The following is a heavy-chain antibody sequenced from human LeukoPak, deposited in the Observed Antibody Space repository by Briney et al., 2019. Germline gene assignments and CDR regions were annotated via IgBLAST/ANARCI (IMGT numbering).Heavy chain of an antibody. D-gene: IGHD4-17*01. V-gene: IGHV4-61*01. Sequence: PSETLSLTCTVSGGSVSSGSYHWSWIRQPPGKGLEYTGYIYYSGSTNYNPSLKSRVTISLDTSKNQFSLNLRSVTAADTAVYYCARRDYALDYWGQGTLVTVSS. CDR2: IYYSGST. CDR3: ARRDYALDY. J-gene: IGHJ4*02. CDR1: GGSVSSGSYH.